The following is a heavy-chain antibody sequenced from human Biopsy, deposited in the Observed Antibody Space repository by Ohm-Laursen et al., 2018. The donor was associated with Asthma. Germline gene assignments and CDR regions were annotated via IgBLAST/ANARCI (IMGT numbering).Heavy chain of an antibody. J-gene: IGHJ6*02. D-gene: IGHD3-10*01. Sequence: GASVKVSCKASGYTFNSAGITWVRQAPGQGLEWMGWISVYNGNTKVAQKLRDRVTMITDTSTSTACMELRSLRSDDTAVYFCARAVDYSHYYGIDVWGQGTTVTVS. V-gene: IGHV1-18*01. CDR1: GYTFNSAG. CDR2: ISVYNGNT. CDR3: ARAVDYSHYYGIDV.